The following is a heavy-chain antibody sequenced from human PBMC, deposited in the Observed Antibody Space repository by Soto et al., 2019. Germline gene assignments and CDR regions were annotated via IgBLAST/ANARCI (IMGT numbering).Heavy chain of an antibody. CDR3: ARGPAGYCSTARCYDTFYGMDV. V-gene: IGHV4-31*03. CDR2: IYYSGST. Sequence: TLSLTCTVSGGSITSGAYYWSWIRQHPGKGLEWIGYIYYSGSTYYNPSLKSRLTMSVDTSGIQFSLNLKSVTAADTAVYYCARGPAGYCSTARCYDTFYGMDVWGQGTAVTVSS. D-gene: IGHD2-2*03. J-gene: IGHJ6*02. CDR1: GGSITSGAYY.